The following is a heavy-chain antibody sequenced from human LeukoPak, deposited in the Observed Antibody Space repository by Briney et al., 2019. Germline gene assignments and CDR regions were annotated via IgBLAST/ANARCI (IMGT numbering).Heavy chain of an antibody. Sequence: SETLSLTCTVSGGSISSYYWSWIRQPPGKGLEWIGYIYYSGSTNYNPSLKSRVTISVDTSKNQFSLKLSSVTAADTAVYYCASSPLWFGEFSDAFDIWGQGTMVTVSS. CDR2: IYYSGST. V-gene: IGHV4-59*08. J-gene: IGHJ3*02. CDR1: GGSISSYY. D-gene: IGHD3-10*01. CDR3: ASSPLWFGEFSDAFDI.